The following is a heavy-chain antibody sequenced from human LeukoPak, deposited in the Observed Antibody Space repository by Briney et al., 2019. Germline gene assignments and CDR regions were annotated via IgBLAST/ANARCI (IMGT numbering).Heavy chain of an antibody. D-gene: IGHD6-13*01. CDR1: GYTFTGYY. Sequence: ASVKVSCKASGYTFTGYYMHWVRQAPGQGLEWMGWINPNSGGTNYAQKFQGRVTMTRDTSISTAYMELSRLRSDDTAVYYCARVSLYSSSWYAQQPYYFDYWGQGTLVTVSS. CDR2: INPNSGGT. CDR3: ARVSLYSSSWYAQQPYYFDY. V-gene: IGHV1-2*02. J-gene: IGHJ4*02.